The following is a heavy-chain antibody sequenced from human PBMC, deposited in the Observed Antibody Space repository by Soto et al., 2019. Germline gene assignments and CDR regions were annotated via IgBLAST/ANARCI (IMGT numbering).Heavy chain of an antibody. CDR1: GYTFTSYG. D-gene: IGHD2-15*01. Sequence: QVPLVQSGAEVKKPGASVKVSCKASGYTFTSYGISWVRQAPGQGLEWMGWISAYNGNTNYAQKLQGRVTMTTDTSTSTAYMELRRLRSDDTAMYYCARGYCSGGSCYSEFDYWGQGTLVTVSS. V-gene: IGHV1-18*01. CDR3: ARGYCSGGSCYSEFDY. CDR2: ISAYNGNT. J-gene: IGHJ4*02.